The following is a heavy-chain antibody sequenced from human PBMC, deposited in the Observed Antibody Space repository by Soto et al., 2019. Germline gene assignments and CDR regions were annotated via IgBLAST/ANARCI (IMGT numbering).Heavy chain of an antibody. V-gene: IGHV4-30-4*01. CDR2: IYYSGST. CDR1: GGSISSGDYY. D-gene: IGHD3-10*01. Sequence: QVQLQESGPGLVKPSQTLSLTCTVSGGSISSGDYYWSWIRQPPGKGLEWIGYIYYSGSTYYNPSLKSRVTISVDTSKNQFSLKLSSVTAADTAVYYCARGRRYYYGSGSYFDYWGQGTLVTVSS. CDR3: ARGRRYYYGSGSYFDY. J-gene: IGHJ4*02.